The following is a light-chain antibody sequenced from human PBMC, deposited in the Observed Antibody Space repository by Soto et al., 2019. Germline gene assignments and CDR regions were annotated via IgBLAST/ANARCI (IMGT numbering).Light chain of an antibody. Sequence: DIVMTQSPLSLPVTPGEPASISCRSSQSLLHRSGYNYLTWYLQKPGQSPQLLIYLGSSRASAVPDRISGSGSGTDFTLKISRVEAEDVGVYYCMRALQTPLTFGGVTKVEIK. CDR2: LGS. V-gene: IGKV2-28*01. CDR3: MRALQTPLT. J-gene: IGKJ4*01. CDR1: QSLLHRSGYNY.